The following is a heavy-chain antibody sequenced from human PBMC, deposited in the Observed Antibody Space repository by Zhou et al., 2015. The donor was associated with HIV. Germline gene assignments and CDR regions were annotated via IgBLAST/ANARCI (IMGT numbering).Heavy chain of an antibody. V-gene: IGHV1-69*01. Sequence: QVQLVQSGAEVKKPGSSVKVSCKASGGTFSSYAISWVRQAPGQGLEWMGGIIPIFGTANYAQKFQGRVTITADESTSTAYMELSSLRSEDTAVYYCARATANYYGSGSYDYYGMDVWGQGTTVTVSS. CDR3: ARATANYYGSGSYDYYGMDV. CDR1: GGTFSSYA. CDR2: IIPIFGTA. D-gene: IGHD3-10*01. J-gene: IGHJ6*02.